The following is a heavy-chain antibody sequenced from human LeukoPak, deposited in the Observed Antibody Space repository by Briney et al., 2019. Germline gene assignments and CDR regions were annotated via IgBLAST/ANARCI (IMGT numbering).Heavy chain of an antibody. CDR3: ARGPGATLGRFDY. V-gene: IGHV4-34*01. D-gene: IGHD1-26*01. CDR1: GFTFNTYT. Sequence: PGGSLRLSCAASGFTFNTYTMNWVRQPPGKGLEWIGEINHSGSTNYNPSLKSRVTISVDTSKNQFSLKLSSVTAADTAVYYCARGPGATLGRFDYWGQGTLVTVSS. J-gene: IGHJ4*02. CDR2: INHSGST.